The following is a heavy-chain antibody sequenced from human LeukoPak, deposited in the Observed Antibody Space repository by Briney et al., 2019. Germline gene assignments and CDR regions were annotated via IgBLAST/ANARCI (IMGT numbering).Heavy chain of an antibody. CDR1: GYTFTSYG. CDR2: ISAYNGNT. CDR3: ARVRQQLVHFAVSWFDP. Sequence: SVKVSCKASGYTFTSYGISWVRQAPGQGLEWMGWISAYNGNTNYAQKLQGRVTMTTDTSTSTAYMELRSLRSDDTAVYYCARVRQQLVHFAVSWFDPWGQGTLVTVSS. D-gene: IGHD6-13*01. J-gene: IGHJ5*02. V-gene: IGHV1-18*01.